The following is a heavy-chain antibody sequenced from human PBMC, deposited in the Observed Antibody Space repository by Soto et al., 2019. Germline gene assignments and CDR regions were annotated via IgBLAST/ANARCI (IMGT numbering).Heavy chain of an antibody. CDR2: ITSSGSPM. D-gene: IGHD3-10*01. J-gene: IGHJ4*01. CDR3: ARDSGYGSGASVNHYLDF. Sequence: GGSLRLSCGASGFTFTNYEMNWVRQAPGKGLEWVAYITSSGSPMYYADSVKGRFTISRDNVRNSLYLQMNSLRAEDTAVYYCARDSGYGSGASVNHYLDFWGRGTLVTVSS. V-gene: IGHV3-48*03. CDR1: GFTFTNYE.